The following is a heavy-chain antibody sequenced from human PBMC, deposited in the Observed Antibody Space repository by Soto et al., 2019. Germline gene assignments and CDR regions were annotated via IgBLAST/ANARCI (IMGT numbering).Heavy chain of an antibody. Sequence: GASVKVSCKTSGGIFNSYGIIWVRQAPGQGLEWMGGIIPIFGSASYAQKFQGRVTITADESASTVYMKLSSLRSEDTAVYFCARGAEMATIRSNWFDNWGQGTLVPVSS. D-gene: IGHD5-12*01. CDR1: GGIFNSYG. J-gene: IGHJ5*02. CDR2: IIPIFGSA. V-gene: IGHV1-69*13. CDR3: ARGAEMATIRSNWFDN.